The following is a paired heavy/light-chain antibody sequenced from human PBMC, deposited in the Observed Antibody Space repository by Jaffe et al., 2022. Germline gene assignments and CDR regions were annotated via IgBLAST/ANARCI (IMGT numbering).Light chain of an antibody. Sequence: SSELTQDPAVSVALGQTVRITCQGDSLRSYYASWYQQKPGQAPVLVIYGKNNRPSGIPDRFSGSSSGNTASLTITGAQAEDEADYYCNSRDSSGNHLRVFGGGTKLTVL. J-gene: IGLJ2*01. CDR1: SLRSYY. V-gene: IGLV3-19*01. CDR3: NSRDSSGNHLRV. CDR2: GKN.
Heavy chain of an antibody. CDR1: GYSISSGYY. CDR3: ARDYYGSGSYYWVVYFDY. CDR2: IYHSGST. Sequence: QVQLQESGPGLVKPSETLSLTCAVSGYSISSGYYWGWIRQPPGKGLEWIGSIYHSGSTYYNPSLKSRVTISVDTSKNQFSLKLSSVTAADTAVYYCARDYYGSGSYYWVVYFDYWGQGTLVTVSS. J-gene: IGHJ4*02. D-gene: IGHD3-10*01. V-gene: IGHV4-38-2*01.